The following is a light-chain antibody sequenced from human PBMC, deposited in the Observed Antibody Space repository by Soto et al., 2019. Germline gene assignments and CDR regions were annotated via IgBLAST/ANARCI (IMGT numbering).Light chain of an antibody. CDR3: SSYTSSSLYV. CDR2: DVS. V-gene: IGLV2-14*01. Sequence: QSVLTHPASLSGSPGQSITISCTGTSSDVGGYNYVSWYQQLPGKAPKLMIYDVSDRPSGVSNRFSGSKSGNTASLTISGLQAEDEADYYCSSYTSSSLYVFGTGTKVTVL. CDR1: SSDVGGYNY. J-gene: IGLJ1*01.